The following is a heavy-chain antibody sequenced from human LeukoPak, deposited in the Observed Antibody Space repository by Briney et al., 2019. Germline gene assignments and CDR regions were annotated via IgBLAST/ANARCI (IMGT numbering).Heavy chain of an antibody. D-gene: IGHD7-27*01. CDR3: AKDGGLWVSAHWGDS. CDR2: ITTSDGNT. V-gene: IGHV3-23*01. CDR1: GFTFSSYT. J-gene: IGHJ4*02. Sequence: GGSLRLSHAASGFTFSSYTMSWVRQAPGKGLEWVSTITTSDGNTYYADSVKGRFTVSRDNSKNTLFLQMNSLRAEDTAVYYCAKDGGLWVSAHWGDSWGRGTLVTVSS.